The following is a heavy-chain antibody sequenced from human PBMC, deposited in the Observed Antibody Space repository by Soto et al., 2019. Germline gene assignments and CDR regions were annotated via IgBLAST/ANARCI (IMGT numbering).Heavy chain of an antibody. Sequence: GGSLRLSCAASGFTFSSYAMSWVRQAPGKGLEWVSAISGSGGSTYYADSVKGRFTISRDNSKNTLYLQMDSLRAEDTAVYYCAKGYCSGGSCYPFDPWGQGTLVTVSS. J-gene: IGHJ5*02. CDR3: AKGYCSGGSCYPFDP. CDR2: ISGSGGST. V-gene: IGHV3-23*01. D-gene: IGHD2-15*01. CDR1: GFTFSSYA.